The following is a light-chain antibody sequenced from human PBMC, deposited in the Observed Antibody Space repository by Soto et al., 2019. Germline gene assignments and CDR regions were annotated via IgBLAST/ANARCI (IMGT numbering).Light chain of an antibody. J-gene: IGKJ2*01. V-gene: IGKV1-33*01. CDR1: QAIRKY. Sequence: DIPMTQSPSSLSASVGDRVTITCQASQAIRKYLNWYQQKPGKAPKLLIYDASNLQTGVPSRFSRSGSGTDFTFTISSLLPEDIATYYCQQYDNFLVTFGQGTKLEIK. CDR3: QQYDNFLVT. CDR2: DAS.